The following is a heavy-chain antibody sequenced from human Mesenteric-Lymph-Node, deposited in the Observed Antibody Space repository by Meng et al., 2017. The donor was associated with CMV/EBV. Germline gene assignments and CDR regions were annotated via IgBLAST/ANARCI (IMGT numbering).Heavy chain of an antibody. V-gene: IGHV3-11*01. CDR3: ARNYSSLDYYYGMDV. CDR2: ICHSNSVI. Sequence: LSLTCAVYGGSFSGYYWSWIRQAPGKGLEWVSRICHSNSVIDYADSVEGRFTISRDNVKNSLYLQMDSLGAEDTAVYYCARNYSSLDYYYGMDVWGQGTSVTVSS. J-gene: IGHJ6*02. D-gene: IGHD4-11*01. CDR1: GGSFSGYY.